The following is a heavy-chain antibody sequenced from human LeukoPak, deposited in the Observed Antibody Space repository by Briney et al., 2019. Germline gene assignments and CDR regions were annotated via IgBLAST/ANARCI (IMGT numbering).Heavy chain of an antibody. CDR1: GGSISSSSYY. CDR3: ARAGLGSYWFGYYYYYMDV. V-gene: IGHV4-39*01. D-gene: IGHD1-26*01. J-gene: IGHJ6*03. Sequence: SETLSLTCTVSGGSISSSSYYWGWIRQPPGKGLEWIGSIYYSGSTNYNPSRKSRVTISVDTSKNQFSLKLSSVTAADTAVYYCARAGLGSYWFGYYYYYMDVWGKGTTVTASS. CDR2: IYYSGST.